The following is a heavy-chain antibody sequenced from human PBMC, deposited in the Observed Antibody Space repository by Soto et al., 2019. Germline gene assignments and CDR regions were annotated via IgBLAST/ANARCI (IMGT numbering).Heavy chain of an antibody. CDR3: AKEGAAAGYGMDV. CDR2: ISSSSSTI. CDR1: GFTFSSYS. V-gene: IGHV3-48*01. J-gene: IGHJ6*02. D-gene: IGHD6-13*01. Sequence: GGSLRLSCAASGFTFSSYSMNWVRQAPGKGLEWVSYISSSSSTIYYADSVKGRFTISRDNAKNSLYLQMNSLRAEDTAVYYCAKEGAAAGYGMDVWGQGTTVTVSS.